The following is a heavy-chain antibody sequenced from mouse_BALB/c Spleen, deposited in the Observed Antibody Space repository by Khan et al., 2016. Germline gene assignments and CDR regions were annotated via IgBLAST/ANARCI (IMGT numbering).Heavy chain of an antibody. V-gene: IGHV1S136*01. CDR3: ARLNYDYDLTWFAY. CDR2: INPYNDGT. J-gene: IGHJ3*01. D-gene: IGHD2-4*01. Sequence: VQLQQSGPELVKPGASVKMSCKASGYTITSYVMHWVKQKPGQGLEWIGYINPYNDGTKYNEKFKGKATLTSDKSSNTAFMELSSLTSEDSAVYYFARLNYDYDLTWFAYWGQGTLVTVSA. CDR1: GYTITSYV.